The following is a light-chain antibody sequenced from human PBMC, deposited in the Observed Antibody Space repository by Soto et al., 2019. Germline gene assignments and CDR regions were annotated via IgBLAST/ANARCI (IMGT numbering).Light chain of an antibody. CDR1: QSIRSY. Sequence: DIQMTQSPSSLSASEGTRVTITCRPSQSIRSYLNWYQQKPGKAPKLLISRASSLHSGVPSRFSGSGSGTDFTLTISSLQPEDFAAYYCQHSYNAPWTFGQGTKVDIK. J-gene: IGKJ1*01. V-gene: IGKV1-39*01. CDR3: QHSYNAPWT. CDR2: RAS.